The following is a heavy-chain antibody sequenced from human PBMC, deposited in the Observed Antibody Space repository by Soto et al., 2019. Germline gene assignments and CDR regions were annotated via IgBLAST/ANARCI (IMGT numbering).Heavy chain of an antibody. CDR1: VDIFSSYW. CDR2: TNNDGSST. J-gene: IGHJ2*01. V-gene: IGHV3-74*01. CDR3: ARGMQGSRYFDL. Sequence: EVQLVESVGGLVQPGGSLRLSCEASVDIFSSYWMHWVRQAPGKGLVWVARTNNDGSSTTYADSVKGRFTISRDNAKNTLYLRMNSLRAEDTAVYYCARGMQGSRYFDLWGRGTLVTVSS.